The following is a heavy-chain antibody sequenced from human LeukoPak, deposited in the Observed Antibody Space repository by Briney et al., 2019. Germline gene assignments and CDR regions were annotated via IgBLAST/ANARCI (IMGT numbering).Heavy chain of an antibody. CDR2: INPNSGGT. V-gene: IGHV1-2*02. CDR1: GYTFTGYY. D-gene: IGHD3-10*01. CDR3: ARPAVPFHYGHYYYYYMDV. Sequence: SVKVSCKASGYTFTGYYMHWVRQAPGQGLEWMGWINPNSGGTNYAQKFQGRVTMTRDTSISTAYMELSRLKSDDTAVYYCARPAVPFHYGHYYYYYMDVWGKGTTVTVSS. J-gene: IGHJ6*03.